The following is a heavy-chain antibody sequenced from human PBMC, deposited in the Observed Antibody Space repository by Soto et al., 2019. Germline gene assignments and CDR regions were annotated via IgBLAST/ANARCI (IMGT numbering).Heavy chain of an antibody. CDR3: ARDRLYIGYSGYGHVNDY. D-gene: IGHD5-12*01. CDR2: ITSSSSYI. J-gene: IGHJ4*02. CDR1: GFTFSSYS. V-gene: IGHV3-21*01. Sequence: GGSLRLSCAASGFTFSSYSMNWVRQAPGKGLEWVSSITSSSSYIYYADTVKGRFTISRDNAKNSLYLQMNSLRAEDTAVYFCARDRLYIGYSGYGHVNDYWGQGTLVTVSS.